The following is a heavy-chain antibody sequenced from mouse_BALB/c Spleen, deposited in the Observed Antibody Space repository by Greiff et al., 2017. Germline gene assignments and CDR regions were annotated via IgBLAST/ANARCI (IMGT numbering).Heavy chain of an antibody. D-gene: IGHD2-1*01. CDR1: GFNIKDTY. CDR3: GRWGGNYPYYFDY. V-gene: IGHV14-3*02. CDR2: IDPANGNT. Sequence: EVQLQQSGAELVKPGASVKLSCTASGFNIKDTYMHWVKQRPEQGLEWIGRIDPANGNTKYDPKFQGKATLIADTSSNTAYLQLSSLTSEDTAVYYCGRWGGNYPYYFDYGGQGTTLTVSA. J-gene: IGHJ2*01.